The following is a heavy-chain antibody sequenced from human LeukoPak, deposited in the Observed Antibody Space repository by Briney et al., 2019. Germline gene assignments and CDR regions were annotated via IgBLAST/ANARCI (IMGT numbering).Heavy chain of an antibody. D-gene: IGHD3-16*02. Sequence: LGGSLRLSCAPSVFTFSGYAMSWGRQAPGKGLEWVSAFIGRCCSTYYADSVKGRFTISRDNSNNTLYLQMNSLRAEDTAVYYCAKGPYDYVWGSYRYFDYWGQGTLVTVSS. CDR1: VFTFSGYA. J-gene: IGHJ4*02. V-gene: IGHV3-23*01. CDR3: AKGPYDYVWGSYRYFDY. CDR2: FIGRCCST.